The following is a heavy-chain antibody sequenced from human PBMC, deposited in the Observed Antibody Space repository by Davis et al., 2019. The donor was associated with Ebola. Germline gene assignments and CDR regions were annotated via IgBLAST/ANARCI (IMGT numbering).Heavy chain of an antibody. J-gene: IGHJ4*02. V-gene: IGHV3-11*06. D-gene: IGHD4-23*01. CDR3: AQQLGDYGGNALRY. CDR1: GFTFCVYY. CDR2: ISSSASYK. Sequence: GSLRLSCAASGFTFCVYYMSWIRQAPGKGPEWVSSISSSASYKNYADSVKGRFTISRDDAKKSLYLQMDSLRAEDTAVYYCAQQLGDYGGNALRYWGQGTLVTVSS.